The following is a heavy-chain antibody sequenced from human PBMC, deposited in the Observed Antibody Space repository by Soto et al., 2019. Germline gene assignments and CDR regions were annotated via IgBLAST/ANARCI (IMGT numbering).Heavy chain of an antibody. J-gene: IGHJ6*02. Sequence: AASVKVSCKASGYTFTSYGISWVRQAPGQGLEWMGWISAYNGNTNYAQKLQGRVTMTTDTSTSTAYMELRSLRSDDTAVYYRARDPRDFWSGYYSGRAHYYYYYGMDVWGQGTTVTVSS. CDR2: ISAYNGNT. D-gene: IGHD3-3*01. CDR3: ARDPRDFWSGYYSGRAHYYYYYGMDV. CDR1: GYTFTSYG. V-gene: IGHV1-18*04.